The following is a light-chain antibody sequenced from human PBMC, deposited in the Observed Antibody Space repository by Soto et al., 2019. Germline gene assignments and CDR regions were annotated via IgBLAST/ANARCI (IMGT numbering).Light chain of an antibody. CDR2: GAF. CDR1: QSIDTY. CDR3: QQSYSSPPYT. J-gene: IGKJ2*01. V-gene: IGKV1-39*01. Sequence: DIQMTQSPSSLSASIGDRITISCRASQSIDTYLNWYQQKPGKAPKLLIYGAFSLQNGVPSGFSGSGSGTDFTLTITSLQSEDCATYYCQQSYSSPPYTFGQGTKVAIK.